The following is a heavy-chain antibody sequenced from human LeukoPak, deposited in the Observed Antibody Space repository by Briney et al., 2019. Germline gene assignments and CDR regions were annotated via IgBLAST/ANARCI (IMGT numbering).Heavy chain of an antibody. CDR3: ARDKLTRGYSYGYPYYYYGMDV. V-gene: IGHV1-18*01. CDR2: ISAYNGNT. D-gene: IGHD5-18*01. CDR1: GYTFTSYG. Sequence: ASVKVSCKASGYTFTSYGISWVRQAPGQGLEWMGWISAYNGNTNYAQKLQGRVTMTTDTSTSTAYMELRSLRSDDTAVYYCARDKLTRGYSYGYPYYYYGMDVWSQGTTVTVSS. J-gene: IGHJ6*02.